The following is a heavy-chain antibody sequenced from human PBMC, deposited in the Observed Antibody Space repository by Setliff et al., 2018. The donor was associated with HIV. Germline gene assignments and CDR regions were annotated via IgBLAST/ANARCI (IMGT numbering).Heavy chain of an antibody. CDR1: GDSISRSSYY. Sequence: SETLSLTCTVSGDSISRSSYYWSWIRQPPGKGLEWIGEINYSGTTNHNPFLKSRVTISVDTSKKQFSLKLNSVTAADSAIYYCAATYCRGGGRDCPQMYDYWGQGSLVTVSS. J-gene: IGHJ4*02. V-gene: IGHV4-39*07. CDR3: AATYCRGGGRDCPQMYDY. D-gene: IGHD2-15*01. CDR2: INYSGTT.